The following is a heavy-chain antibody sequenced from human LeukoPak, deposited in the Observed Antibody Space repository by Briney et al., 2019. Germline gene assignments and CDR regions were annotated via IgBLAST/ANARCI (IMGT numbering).Heavy chain of an antibody. J-gene: IGHJ6*03. Sequence: PSETLSLTCTVSGGSISSHYWSWIRQPPGKGLEWIGYIYYSGSTNYNPSLKSRVTISVDTSKNQFSLKLSSVTAADTAVYYCARGDGFWSGYSQYYYYMDVWGKGTTVTVSS. V-gene: IGHV4-59*11. CDR3: ARGDGFWSGYSQYYYYMDV. D-gene: IGHD3-3*01. CDR2: IYYSGST. CDR1: GGSISSHY.